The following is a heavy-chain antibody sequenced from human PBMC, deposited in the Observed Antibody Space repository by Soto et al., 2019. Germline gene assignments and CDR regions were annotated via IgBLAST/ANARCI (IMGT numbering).Heavy chain of an antibody. CDR1: GYTLTELS. CDR2: FDPEDGET. V-gene: IGHV1-24*01. CDR3: ATGRGVGYFDY. D-gene: IGHD3-10*01. Sequence: ASVKVSCKVSGYTLTELSMHWVRQAPGKGLEWMGGFDPEDGETIYAQKFQGRVTMTEETSTDTAYMELSSLRSEDTAVYYCATGRGVGYFDYWGQGTLVTVSS. J-gene: IGHJ4*02.